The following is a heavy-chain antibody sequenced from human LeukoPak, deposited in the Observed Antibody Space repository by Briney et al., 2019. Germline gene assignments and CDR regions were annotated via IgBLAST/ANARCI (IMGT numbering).Heavy chain of an antibody. CDR1: GFTFSSYE. J-gene: IGHJ6*03. V-gene: IGHV3-48*03. CDR2: ISSSGSTI. CDR3: ARDRGIAVAANYYYYMDV. D-gene: IGHD6-19*01. Sequence: GGSLRLSCAASGFTFSSYEMNWVRQAPGKGLEWVSYISSSGSTIYYADSVKGRFTISRDNSKNTLYLQMNSLRAEDTAVYYCARDRGIAVAANYYYYMDVWGKGTTVTISS.